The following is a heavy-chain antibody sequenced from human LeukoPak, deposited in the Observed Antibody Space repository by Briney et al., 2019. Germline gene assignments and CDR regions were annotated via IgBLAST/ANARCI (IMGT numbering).Heavy chain of an antibody. Sequence: PSETLFLTCAVYGGSFSGYYWSWIRQPPGKGLEWIGEINHSGSTNYNPSLKSRVTISVDTSKNQFSLKLSSVTAADTAVYYCARVDCGGDCYLDYWGQGTLVTVSS. CDR1: GGSFSGYY. D-gene: IGHD2-21*02. CDR2: INHSGST. V-gene: IGHV4-34*01. J-gene: IGHJ4*02. CDR3: ARVDCGGDCYLDY.